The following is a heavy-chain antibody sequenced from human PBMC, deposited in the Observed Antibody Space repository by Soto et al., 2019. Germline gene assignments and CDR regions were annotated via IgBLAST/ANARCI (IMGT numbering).Heavy chain of an antibody. Sequence: WASVKVSCKASGYTFARYGISWVRQAPGQGLEWMGWISTYNSNTNYAKKLEGRVTMTTDTFTSTAYMELRSLTSDDTAVYYCAREGYCSSGRCALYSHDYFGMDVWGQGTTVTVYS. V-gene: IGHV1-18*01. D-gene: IGHD2-15*01. CDR1: GYTFARYG. CDR2: ISTYNSNT. J-gene: IGHJ6*01. CDR3: AREGYCSSGRCALYSHDYFGMDV.